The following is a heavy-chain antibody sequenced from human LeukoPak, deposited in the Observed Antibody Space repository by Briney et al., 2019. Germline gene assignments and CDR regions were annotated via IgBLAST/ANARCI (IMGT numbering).Heavy chain of an antibody. CDR1: GDSLSSSRYS. Sequence: SETLSLTCAVSGDSLSSSRYSWSWLRQPPGKGLEWIGYIYHGGSTHYNPSLESRVTLSVDRSKKQFSLKLTSATAADTAVYYCARVVVDITRYFDPWGQGTLVTVS. V-gene: IGHV4-30-2*01. CDR2: IYHGGST. J-gene: IGHJ5*02. CDR3: ARVVVDITRYFDP. D-gene: IGHD2-15*01.